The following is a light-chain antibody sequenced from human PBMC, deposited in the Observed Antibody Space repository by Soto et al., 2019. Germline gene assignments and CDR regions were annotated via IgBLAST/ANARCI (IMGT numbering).Light chain of an antibody. CDR2: GAS. CDR1: QSVSTS. Sequence: EVVMTQSPATLSVSPGERATLSCRASQSVSTSLAWYQLKPGQAPRLLIYGASTRAAGIPARFSGSGSGTEFTLTIFSLQSEDFAVYYCQQYGSSPRTFGQGTKVEIK. CDR3: QQYGSSPRT. J-gene: IGKJ1*01. V-gene: IGKV3-15*01.